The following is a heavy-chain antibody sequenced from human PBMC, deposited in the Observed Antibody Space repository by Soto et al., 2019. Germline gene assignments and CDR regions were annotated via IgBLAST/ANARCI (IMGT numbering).Heavy chain of an antibody. CDR1: GFTFSSYS. CDR2: ISSSSSYI. Sequence: PGGSLSLACAASGFTFSSYSMNWVRQAPGKGLEWVSSISSSSSYIYYADSVKGRFTISRDNAKNSLYLQMNSLRAEDTAVYYCASSRGGLLDYWGQGTLVTVSS. J-gene: IGHJ4*02. V-gene: IGHV3-21*01. CDR3: ASSRGGLLDY. D-gene: IGHD2-15*01.